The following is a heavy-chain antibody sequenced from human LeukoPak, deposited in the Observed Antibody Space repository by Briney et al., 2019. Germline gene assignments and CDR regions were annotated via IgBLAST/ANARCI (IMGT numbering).Heavy chain of an antibody. CDR1: GFTFTNYW. D-gene: IGHD1-14*01. J-gene: IGHJ5*01. V-gene: IGHV3-74*01. CDR3: ARGWYGPDS. CDR2: ISRDGTIT. Sequence: GGSLRLSCAASGFTFTNYWMHWVRQAPGKGLVWVSGISRDGTITNYADAVKGRFTISRDNAKNTLYLQMNSLRVEDTAVYSCARGWYGPDSCGQGTLVTVSS.